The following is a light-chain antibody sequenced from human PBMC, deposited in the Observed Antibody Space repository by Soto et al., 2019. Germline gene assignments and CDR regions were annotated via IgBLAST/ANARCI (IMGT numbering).Light chain of an antibody. CDR3: LQDYNYPWT. J-gene: IGKJ1*01. CDR1: QSISTN. Sequence: EIVMTQSPATLSVSPGERATLSCRASQSISTNLAWYQQKPGQAPRLLMYGASSRATGIPARFSGSGSGTEFTLTISSPQSEDFATYYCLQDYNYPWTFGQGTKVDIK. V-gene: IGKV3-15*01. CDR2: GAS.